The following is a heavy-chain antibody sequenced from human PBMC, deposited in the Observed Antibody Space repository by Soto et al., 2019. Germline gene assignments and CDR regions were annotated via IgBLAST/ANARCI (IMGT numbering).Heavy chain of an antibody. V-gene: IGHV4-59*01. CDR1: VGSISSYY. J-gene: IGHJ6*02. CDR3: ARGNFVGIAARQYYYYGMDV. D-gene: IGHD6-6*01. Sequence: SETLSLACTVSVGSISSYYWSWIRQPPGKGLEWIGYIYYSGSTNYNPSLKSRVTISVDTSKNQFSLKLSSVTAADTAVYYCARGNFVGIAARQYYYYGMDVWGQGTTVTVSS. CDR2: IYYSGST.